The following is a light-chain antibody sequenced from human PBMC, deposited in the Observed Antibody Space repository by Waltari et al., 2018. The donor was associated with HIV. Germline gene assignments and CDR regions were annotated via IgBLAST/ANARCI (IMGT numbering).Light chain of an antibody. Sequence: SYVLTQPPSVSVAPGQTARITCGGNNLGTKSVHWYQQKPGQDPVLVVYDDSDRPSGVPERFSGSNSGNTATLTISRVEAGDEADYYCQVWDSSSDHLVVFGGGTRLTVL. CDR2: DDS. V-gene: IGLV3-21*02. J-gene: IGLJ2*01. CDR1: NLGTKS. CDR3: QVWDSSSDHLVV.